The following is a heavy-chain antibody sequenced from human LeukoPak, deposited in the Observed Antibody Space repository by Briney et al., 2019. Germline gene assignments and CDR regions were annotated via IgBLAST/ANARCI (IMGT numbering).Heavy chain of an antibody. J-gene: IGHJ4*02. CDR1: GGSFSGYY. D-gene: IGHD3-22*01. CDR2: INHSGTT. Sequence: SETLSLICAVYGGSFSGYYWSWIRQPPGKGLEWIGEINHSGTTNYNPSLRSRVTISIDTSKNQFSLNLSSVTAADTAVYYCAEAGYYDSSGHYHFDYWGQGSLATVSS. CDR3: AEAGYYDSSGHYHFDY. V-gene: IGHV4-34*01.